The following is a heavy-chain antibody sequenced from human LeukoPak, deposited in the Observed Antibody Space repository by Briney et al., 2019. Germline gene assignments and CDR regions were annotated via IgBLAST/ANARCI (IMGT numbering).Heavy chain of an antibody. J-gene: IGHJ4*02. Sequence: SETLSLTCTVSGGSISSYYWSWIRQPAGKGLEWIGRIYTSGSTNYNPSLKSRVTMSVDTSKNQFSLKLSSVTAADTAVYYCARVGYSYGTKSFDYWGQGTLVTVSS. CDR1: GGSISSYY. D-gene: IGHD5-18*01. CDR2: IYTSGST. V-gene: IGHV4-4*07. CDR3: ARVGYSYGTKSFDY.